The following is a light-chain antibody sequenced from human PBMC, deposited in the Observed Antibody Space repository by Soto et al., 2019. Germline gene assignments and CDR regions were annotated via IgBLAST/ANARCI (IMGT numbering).Light chain of an antibody. CDR1: QAIDSW. CDR2: TGS. CDR3: QQTLSFPPT. J-gene: IGKJ1*01. V-gene: IGKV1-12*01. Sequence: DIQMTQSPSSVSASVGDRVTITCRASQAIDSWLALYQQKPGEAPKLLIFTGSLLHSGVPPRFSGSGSGTDFTPTISSLQPEDFATYYCQQTLSFPPTFGQGTKVDIK.